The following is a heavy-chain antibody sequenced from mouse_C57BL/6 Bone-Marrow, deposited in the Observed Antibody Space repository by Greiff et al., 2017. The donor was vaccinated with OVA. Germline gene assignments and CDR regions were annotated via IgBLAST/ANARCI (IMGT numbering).Heavy chain of an antibody. D-gene: IGHD1-1*01. Sequence: QVQLQQSGAELVRPGASVTLSCKASGYTFTDYEMHWVKQTPVHGLEWIGAIDPETGGTAYNQKFKGKAILTADKSSSTAYMELRSLTSEDSAVYYCTRRKIYYYGSSFDYWGQGTTLTVSS. V-gene: IGHV1-15*01. J-gene: IGHJ2*01. CDR2: IDPETGGT. CDR1: GYTFTDYE. CDR3: TRRKIYYYGSSFDY.